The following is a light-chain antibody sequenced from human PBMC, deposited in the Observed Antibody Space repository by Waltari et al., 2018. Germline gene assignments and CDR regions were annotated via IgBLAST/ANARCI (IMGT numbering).Light chain of an antibody. CDR2: VVS. Sequence: QSALTQPASVSGSPGQSITISCTGTSSDIGGYKYVSWYQQHPGKAPKLMIYVVSNRPSGVSKRFSGSKSGSTASLTISGLQSEDEADYYCSSYMNSSLVVGAGTKVTVL. CDR3: SSYMNSSLV. V-gene: IGLV2-14*01. J-gene: IGLJ3*02. CDR1: SSDIGGYKY.